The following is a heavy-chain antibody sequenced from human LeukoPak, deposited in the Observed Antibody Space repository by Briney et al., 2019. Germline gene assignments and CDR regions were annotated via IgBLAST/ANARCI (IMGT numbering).Heavy chain of an antibody. J-gene: IGHJ6*03. Sequence: PGGSLRLSCAASGFTFSSYWMSWVRQAPGKGLEWVANIKQDGSEKYYVDSVKGRFTISRDNAKNSLYLQMNSLRAEDTAVYYCAREGWLAKYYYYYYMDVWGKGTTVTVSS. V-gene: IGHV3-7*01. CDR2: IKQDGSEK. D-gene: IGHD6-19*01. CDR1: GFTFSSYW. CDR3: AREGWLAKYYYYYYMDV.